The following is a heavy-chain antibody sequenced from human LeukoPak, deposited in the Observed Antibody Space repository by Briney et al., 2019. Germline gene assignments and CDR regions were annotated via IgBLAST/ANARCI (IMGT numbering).Heavy chain of an antibody. CDR2: INTNTGNP. Sequence: ASVKVSCKDSGYTFTSYAMNWVRQAPGQGLEWMGWINTNTGNPTYAQGFTGRFVFSLDTSVSTAYLQISSLKAEDTAVYYCARDEYGSSWYLSAFDIWGQGTMVTVSS. J-gene: IGHJ3*02. D-gene: IGHD6-13*01. V-gene: IGHV7-4-1*02. CDR1: GYTFTSYA. CDR3: ARDEYGSSWYLSAFDI.